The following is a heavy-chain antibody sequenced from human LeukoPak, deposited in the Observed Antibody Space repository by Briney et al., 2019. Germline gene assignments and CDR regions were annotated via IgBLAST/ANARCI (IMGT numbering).Heavy chain of an antibody. V-gene: IGHV4-59*01. Sequence: NPSETLSLTCTVSGGSISSYYWSWIRQPPGKGLEWIGYIYYSGSTNYNPSLKSRVTISVDTSKNQFSLNLSSVTAADTAEYYCARVSHDSSGYYGTNAFDIWGQGTMVTVSS. CDR3: ARVSHDSSGYYGTNAFDI. D-gene: IGHD3-22*01. J-gene: IGHJ3*02. CDR2: IYYSGST. CDR1: GGSISSYY.